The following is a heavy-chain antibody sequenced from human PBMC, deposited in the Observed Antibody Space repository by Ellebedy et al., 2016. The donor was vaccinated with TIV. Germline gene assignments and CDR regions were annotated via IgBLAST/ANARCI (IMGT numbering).Heavy chain of an antibody. J-gene: IGHJ3*02. Sequence: MPSETLSLTCAVFGGSFSGYDLSWIRQPPGKGLEWIGEINHSGSTNYRPSLTNRVTISVDTSKNQVSLKLSSVTAADTAVYYCARVVWQQPVSYAFDIWGQGTMVTVSS. V-gene: IGHV4-34*01. CDR3: ARVVWQQPVSYAFDI. D-gene: IGHD6-13*01. CDR1: GGSFSGYD. CDR2: INHSGST.